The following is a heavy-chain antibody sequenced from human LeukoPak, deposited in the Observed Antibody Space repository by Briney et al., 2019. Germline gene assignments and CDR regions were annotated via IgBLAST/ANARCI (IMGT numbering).Heavy chain of an antibody. J-gene: IGHJ3*02. CDR2: IYYSGST. V-gene: IGHV4-59*01. CDR1: GGSISSYY. CDR3: AREAPHDAFDI. Sequence: SETLSLTCTVSGGSISSYYWSSIRQPPGKGREWIGYIYYSGSTNYNPTLKSRVTISVDTSENQFSLKLSSVTAADTAVYYCAREAPHDAFDIWGEGTMVTVSS.